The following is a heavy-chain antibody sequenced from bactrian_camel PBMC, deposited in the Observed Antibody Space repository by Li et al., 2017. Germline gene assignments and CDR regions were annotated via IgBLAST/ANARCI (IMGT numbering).Heavy chain of an antibody. V-gene: IGHV3S53*01. CDR2: IDSDDAI. CDR1: GYVSSTFPTLS. D-gene: IGHD1*01. CDR3: AADPRWGRAKRWLYNY. Sequence: QLVESGGGSVQAGGSLRLSCAASGYVSSTFPTLSMGWFRQAPGKEREGVAAIDSDDAIRYVDSVKGRFTISKGNTKNSLYLQMNSLKPEDTAMYYCAADPRWGRAKRWLYNYWGQGTQVTVS. J-gene: IGHJ4*01.